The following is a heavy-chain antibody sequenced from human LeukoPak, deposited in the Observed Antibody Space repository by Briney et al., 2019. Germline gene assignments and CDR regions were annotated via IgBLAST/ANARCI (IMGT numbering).Heavy chain of an antibody. CDR2: ISAYNGNT. D-gene: IGHD6-13*01. CDR3: ARDPLPYSSSWYYFDY. V-gene: IGHV1-18*04. CDR1: GYTFTNYG. J-gene: IGHJ4*02. Sequence: ASVKVSCKASGYTFTNYGISWVRQAPGQGLEWMGWISAYNGNTNYAQKLQGRVTMTTDTSTSTAYMELRSLRSDDTAVYYCARDPLPYSSSWYYFDYWGQETLVTVSS.